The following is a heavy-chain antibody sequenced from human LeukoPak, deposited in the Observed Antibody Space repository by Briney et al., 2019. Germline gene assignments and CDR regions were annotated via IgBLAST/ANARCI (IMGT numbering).Heavy chain of an antibody. CDR2: IGATGDT. J-gene: IGHJ3*02. V-gene: IGHV3-13*01. CDR1: GFTFSSYD. D-gene: IGHD1-1*01. CDR3: VLGAYWNDDKNAFHI. Sequence: GGSLRLSCAASGFTFSSYDMHWVRQAAGKGLEWVSSIGATGDTYYRDSVKGRFTISRENAKKSLFLQVSSLRVEDTAVYFCVLGAYWNDDKNAFHIWGPGTMVTVSS.